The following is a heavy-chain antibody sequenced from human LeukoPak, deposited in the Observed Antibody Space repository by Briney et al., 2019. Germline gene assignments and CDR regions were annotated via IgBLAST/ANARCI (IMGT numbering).Heavy chain of an antibody. CDR1: GFTFTTYW. CDR3: AKAGGGSYNGFDY. CDR2: ISGSGGST. V-gene: IGHV3-23*01. J-gene: IGHJ4*02. Sequence: GGSLRLSCAASGFTFTTYWMSWVRQAPGKGLEWVSAISGSGGSTYYADSVKGRFTISRDNSKNTLYLQMNSLRAEDTAVYYCAKAGGGSYNGFDYWGQGTLVTVSS. D-gene: IGHD1-26*01.